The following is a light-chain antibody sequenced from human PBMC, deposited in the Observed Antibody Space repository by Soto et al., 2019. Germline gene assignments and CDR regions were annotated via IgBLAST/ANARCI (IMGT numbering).Light chain of an antibody. V-gene: IGLV2-14*01. J-gene: IGLJ1*01. CDR1: SSDIGADDF. CDR2: EVT. Sequence: QSALTQPASVSGSPGQSITISCTGTSSDIGADDFVSWYQHHPDKTPKLIIFEVTYRPTGISHRFSASKSGNTASLTISGLEAEDEAFYYCSSYTSSSTHVFGTGTKVTVL. CDR3: SSYTSSSTHV.